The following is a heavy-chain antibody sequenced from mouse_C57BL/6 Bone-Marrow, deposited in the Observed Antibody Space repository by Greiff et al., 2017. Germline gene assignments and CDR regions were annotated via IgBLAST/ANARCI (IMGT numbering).Heavy chain of an antibody. CDR2: ISSGGDYI. Sequence: EVMLVESGEGLVKPGGSLKLSCAASGFTFSSYAMSWVRQTPEKRLEWVAYISSGGDYIYYADTVKGRFTISRDNARNTLYLQMSSLKSEDTAMYYCTREGVSSREAWFAYWGQGTLVTVSA. CDR3: TREGVSSREAWFAY. J-gene: IGHJ3*01. V-gene: IGHV5-9-1*02. CDR1: GFTFSSYA. D-gene: IGHD1-1*01.